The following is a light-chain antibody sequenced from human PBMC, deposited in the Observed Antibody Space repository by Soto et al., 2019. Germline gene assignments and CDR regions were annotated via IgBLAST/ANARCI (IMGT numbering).Light chain of an antibody. J-gene: IGKJ4*01. CDR1: QSVASNY. Sequence: EIVLTQSPGTLSLSPGERATLSCRASQSVASNYLAWYQQKPGQAPRLLIYGASSRATGIPDRFSGSGSGTDFTLTISRLEPEDFAVYYCQQYGGSPRVTFRGGTKVEIK. V-gene: IGKV3-20*01. CDR2: GAS. CDR3: QQYGGSPRVT.